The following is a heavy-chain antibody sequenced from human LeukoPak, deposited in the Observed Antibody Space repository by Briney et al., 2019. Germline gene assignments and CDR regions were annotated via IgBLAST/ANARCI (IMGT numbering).Heavy chain of an antibody. CDR2: IYYSGST. D-gene: IGHD2-21*02. CDR1: GASISSGSYY. J-gene: IGHJ5*02. V-gene: IGHV4-61*10. CDR3: ARDRLAYCGGDCSPSNWFDP. Sequence: SQTLSLTCTVSGASISSGSYYWSWIRQPAGKGLEWIGYIYYSGSTNYNPSLKSRVTISVDTSKNQFSLKLSSVTAADTAVYYCARDRLAYCGGDCSPSNWFDPWGQGTLVTVSS.